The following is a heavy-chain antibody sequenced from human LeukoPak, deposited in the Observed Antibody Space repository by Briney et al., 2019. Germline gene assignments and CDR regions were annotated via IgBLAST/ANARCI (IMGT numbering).Heavy chain of an antibody. Sequence: GGSLRLSCAASGFTFSGSAMHWVRQASGKGLEWVGRVRSKTNNYATAYAASVKGRVTISRDDEKNTTYLQMNSLKPEDPAVYYCICSSLGFWGQGTLVTVSS. CDR1: GFTFSGSA. CDR3: ICSSLGF. V-gene: IGHV3-73*01. D-gene: IGHD6-6*01. CDR2: VRSKTNNYAT. J-gene: IGHJ4*02.